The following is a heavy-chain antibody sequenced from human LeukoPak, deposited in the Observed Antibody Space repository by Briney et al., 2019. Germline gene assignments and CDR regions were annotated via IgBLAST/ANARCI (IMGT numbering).Heavy chain of an antibody. Sequence: IGYIYYSGSTNYNPSLKSRVTISVDTSKNQFSLKLSSVTAADTAVYYCARIAVAAYDAFDIWGQGTMVTVSS. V-gene: IGHV4-59*01. CDR3: ARIAVAAYDAFDI. J-gene: IGHJ3*02. D-gene: IGHD6-19*01. CDR2: IYYSGST.